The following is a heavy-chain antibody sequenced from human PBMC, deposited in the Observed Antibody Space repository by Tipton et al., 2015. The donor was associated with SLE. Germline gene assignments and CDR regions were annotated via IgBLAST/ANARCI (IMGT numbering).Heavy chain of an antibody. CDR2: IFFTGKT. CDR1: GDSITGGFY. J-gene: IGHJ3*02. CDR3: ARESI. V-gene: IGHV4-61*02. Sequence: TLSLTCTVSGDSITGGFYWGWIRQPAGKGLEWIGRIFFTGKTEYNPSLMSRVTISIDTSKNQFSLRLISVTAADTAVYYCARESIWGQGTMVTVSS.